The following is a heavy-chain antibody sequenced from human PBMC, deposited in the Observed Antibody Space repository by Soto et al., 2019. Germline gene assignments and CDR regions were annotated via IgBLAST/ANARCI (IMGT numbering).Heavy chain of an antibody. Sequence: SETLSLTCTVSGGSISSYYWSWIRQPPGKGLEWTGYIYYSGSTNYNPSLKSRVTISVDTSKNQFSLKLSSVTAADTAVYYCARLMGITIFGVVSDYYYMDVWGKGTTVTVSS. D-gene: IGHD3-3*01. CDR2: IYYSGST. V-gene: IGHV4-59*01. CDR3: ARLMGITIFGVVSDYYYMDV. J-gene: IGHJ6*03. CDR1: GGSISSYY.